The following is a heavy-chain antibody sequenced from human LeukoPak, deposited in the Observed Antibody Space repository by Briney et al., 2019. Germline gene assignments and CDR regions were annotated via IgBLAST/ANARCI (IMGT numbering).Heavy chain of an antibody. Sequence: ASVKVSCKASGYTFTSYGISWVRQAPGKGLEWMGWISAYNGNTNYAQKLQGRVTMTTDTSTSTAYMELRSMRSDDTAVYYCARGEGGFDWFHYFDYWGQGTLVTVSS. CDR3: ARGEGGFDWFHYFDY. CDR1: GYTFTSYG. CDR2: ISAYNGNT. V-gene: IGHV1-18*01. J-gene: IGHJ4*02. D-gene: IGHD3-9*01.